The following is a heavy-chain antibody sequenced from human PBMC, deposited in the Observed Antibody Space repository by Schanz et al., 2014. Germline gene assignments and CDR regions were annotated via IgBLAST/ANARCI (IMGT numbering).Heavy chain of an antibody. CDR1: GFSFSTYA. CDR3: ARGGGAAAST. J-gene: IGHJ5*02. CDR2: INGNGGIT. V-gene: IGHV3-23*04. D-gene: IGHD6-13*01. Sequence: VELVESGGGLVQPGGSLRLSCAASGFSFSTYAMSWVRQAPGKGLEWVSAINGNGGITYYADPVKGRFTISRDNSKNTLYLQMKSLRVEDTAVYYCARGGGAAASTWGQGTLVTVSS.